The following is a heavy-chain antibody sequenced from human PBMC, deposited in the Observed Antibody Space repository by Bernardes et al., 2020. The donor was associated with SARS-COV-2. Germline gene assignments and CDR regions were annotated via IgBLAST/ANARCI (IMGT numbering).Heavy chain of an antibody. J-gene: IGHJ6*02. CDR3: RGVYYFYGMEV. CDR1: GFTFSRYC. Sequence: GGSLRLSCAASGFTFSRYCMHWIRKAPGKGLVWVSRIDSDGSSTTYADAVKGRFTMSRDNAKNTLYLQMNSLRAEDTAVYYCRGVYYFYGMEVWGPGTTVTVS. V-gene: IGHV3-74*01. CDR2: IDSDGSST.